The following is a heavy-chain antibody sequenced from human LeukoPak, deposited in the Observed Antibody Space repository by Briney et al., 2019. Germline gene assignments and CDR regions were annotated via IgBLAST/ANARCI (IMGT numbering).Heavy chain of an antibody. CDR2: ISYDASHI. V-gene: IGHV3-30*04. CDR1: GFTFSSSA. J-gene: IGHJ4*02. Sequence: GGSLRLSCAASGFTFSSSAMHWVREAPGTGREWGAFISYDASHIYYADSVKGRFTISRDNSRNTLYLQMTSVRAEDTAVYYCARVNGAYQYYLDYWGQGTLVTVSS. CDR3: ARVNGAYQYYLDY. D-gene: IGHD2-2*01.